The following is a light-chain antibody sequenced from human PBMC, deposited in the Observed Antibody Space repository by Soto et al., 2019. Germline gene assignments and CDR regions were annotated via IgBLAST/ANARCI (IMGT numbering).Light chain of an antibody. CDR1: SSDVGGSNF. J-gene: IGLJ3*02. CDR3: CSYAGNSLWV. CDR2: DVS. V-gene: IGLV2-11*01. Sequence: QSALTQPRSVSGSPGQSVTISCTGTSSDVGGSNFVSWYQQHPGKAPKLVIYDVSKRPSGVPDRFSGSKSGNTASLTISGLQAEDEADYYCCSYAGNSLWVFGVRTKLTVL.